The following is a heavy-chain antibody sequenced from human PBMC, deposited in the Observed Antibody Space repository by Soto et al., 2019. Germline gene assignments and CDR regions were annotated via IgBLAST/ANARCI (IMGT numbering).Heavy chain of an antibody. CDR3: ARVVNRGYFDYVGSRNYYMYV. Sequence: SETLSLTCTVSGGSISSYYWSWIRQPPGKGLEWIGYIYYSGSTNYNPSLKSRVTISVDTSKNQFSPKLSSVTAADTAVYYCARVVNRGYFDYVGSRNYYMYVWGKGTTVTVSS. J-gene: IGHJ6*03. CDR2: IYYSGST. V-gene: IGHV4-59*01. D-gene: IGHD4-17*01. CDR1: GGSISSYY.